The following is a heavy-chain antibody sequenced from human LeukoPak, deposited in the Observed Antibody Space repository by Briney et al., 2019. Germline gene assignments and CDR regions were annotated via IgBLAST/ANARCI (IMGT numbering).Heavy chain of an antibody. J-gene: IGHJ1*01. CDR3: VRDGAVVTSGSYPWGYFQY. V-gene: IGHV3-48*04. D-gene: IGHD3-10*01. CDR2: IGHTGSIT. Sequence: GGSLRLSCAGSGFTFGGYSMNWVRHAPGKGLEWVSYIGHTGSITDYADSVKGRFTVSRDNAKNSLYLQMNTLRAEDTAVYYCVRDGAVVTSGSYPWGYFQYWGLGTLVTVSS. CDR1: GFTFGGYS.